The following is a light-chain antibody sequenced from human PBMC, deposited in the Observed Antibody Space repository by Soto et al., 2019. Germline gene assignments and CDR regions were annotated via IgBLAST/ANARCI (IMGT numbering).Light chain of an antibody. CDR3: QQYTNWPPWT. CDR2: GAS. Sequence: EMELTQSPATXSVSITQRATLTCRASQSVSRNLAWYQQKPGKDTXLXXXGASTRDNGIQDRFSSSGSGKELTLTISRMKYEDFGGYYCQQYTNWPPWTFGQGTKV. CDR1: QSVSRN. V-gene: IGKV3-15*01. J-gene: IGKJ1*01.